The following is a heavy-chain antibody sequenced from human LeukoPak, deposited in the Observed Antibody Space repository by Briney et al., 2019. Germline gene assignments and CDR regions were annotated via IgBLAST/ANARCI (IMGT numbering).Heavy chain of an antibody. J-gene: IGHJ4*02. Sequence: GGSLRLSCAVSGLTVSSNHMIWVRQAPGKGLEWVSIIYTAGSTFYPDSVKGRFTISRDNSKNTLYLQMNSLRAEDTAVYYCVKDLPSGGGVDYWGQGTLVTVSS. D-gene: IGHD3-10*01. CDR2: IYTAGST. CDR1: GLTVSSNH. CDR3: VKDLPSGGGVDY. V-gene: IGHV3-53*01.